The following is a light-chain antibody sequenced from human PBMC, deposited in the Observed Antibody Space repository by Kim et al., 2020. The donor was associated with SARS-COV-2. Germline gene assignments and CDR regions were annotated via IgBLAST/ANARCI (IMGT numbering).Light chain of an antibody. CDR3: QAWDSTTTV. V-gene: IGLV3-1*01. J-gene: IGLJ2*01. Sequence: DSPGQTASITCSGDRWGNKYVCWYQQKPGQSPVVVIYQDTQRPSGIPERVSGSNSGNTATLTISGTQAMDEADYYCQAWDSTTTVFGGGTQLTVL. CDR2: QDT. CDR1: RWGNKY.